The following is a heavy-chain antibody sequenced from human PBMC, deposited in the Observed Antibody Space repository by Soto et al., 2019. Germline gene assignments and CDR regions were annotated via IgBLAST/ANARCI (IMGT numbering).Heavy chain of an antibody. CDR1: GFSLSTSGVG. J-gene: IGHJ4*02. Sequence: QITLKESGPTLVKPTQTLTLTCTFSGFSLSTSGVGVGWIRQPPGKALEWLALIYWDDDKRYSSSLNSRLTITKDTSKRQVVLTMTNMGPVDTATYYCAHSRPPRLLDYWGQGTLVTVSS. CDR2: IYWDDDK. V-gene: IGHV2-5*02. CDR3: AHSRPPRLLDY.